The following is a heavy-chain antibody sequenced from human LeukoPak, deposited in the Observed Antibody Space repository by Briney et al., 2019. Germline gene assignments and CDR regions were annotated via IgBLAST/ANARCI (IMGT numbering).Heavy chain of an antibody. CDR2: IYHSGST. D-gene: IGHD2-15*01. J-gene: IGHJ3*02. CDR3: ARVGYCSGGSCYSGNAFDI. Sequence: SGTLSLTCAVSGGSISSSNWWSWVRQPPGKGLEWIGEIYHSGSTNYNPSLKSRVTISVDKSKNQFSLKLSSVTAADTAVYYCARVGYCSGGSCYSGNAFDIWGQGTMVTVSS. V-gene: IGHV4-4*02. CDR1: GGSISSSNW.